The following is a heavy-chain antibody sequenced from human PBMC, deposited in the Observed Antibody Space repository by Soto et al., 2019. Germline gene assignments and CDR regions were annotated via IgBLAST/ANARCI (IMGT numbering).Heavy chain of an antibody. Sequence: ASVKVSCKASGYTFTSYYMHWVRQAPGQGLEWMGIINPSGGSTSYAQKFQGRVTMTRDTSTSTVYMELSSLRSEDTAVYYCARDRQKNSSYYYYGMDVWGQGTKVTVSS. J-gene: IGHJ6*02. CDR1: GYTFTSYY. CDR3: ARDRQKNSSYYYYGMDV. V-gene: IGHV1-46*01. CDR2: INPSGGST. D-gene: IGHD6-13*01.